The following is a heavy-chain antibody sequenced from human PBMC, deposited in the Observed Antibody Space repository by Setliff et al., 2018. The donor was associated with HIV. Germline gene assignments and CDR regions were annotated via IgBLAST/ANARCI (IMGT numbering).Heavy chain of an antibody. V-gene: IGHV1-18*01. CDR2: ISGYNANT. Sequence: ASVKVSCKASGYSFSSYGISWVRQAPGQGLEWMGWISGYNANTNYAQKLQGKVIMTTDTSTCTAYMGVRSLRSDDTAVYFCARAPRGDFWSGKDYFDYWGQGTLVTVAS. D-gene: IGHD3-3*01. CDR1: GYSFSSYG. J-gene: IGHJ4*02. CDR3: ARAPRGDFWSGKDYFDY.